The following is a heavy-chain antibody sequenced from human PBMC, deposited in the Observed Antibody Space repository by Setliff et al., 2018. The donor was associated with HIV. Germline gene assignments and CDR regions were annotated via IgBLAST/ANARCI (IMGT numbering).Heavy chain of an antibody. CDR2: INHSGST. Sequence: SETLSLTCAVYGGSFSGYYWSWIRQPPGKGLEWIGEINHSGSTNYNPSLKSRVTISVDTSKNQFSLKLSSVTAADTAVYYWARDGRYSFGYNWFDPWGQGTLVTVSS. D-gene: IGHD5-18*01. V-gene: IGHV4-34*01. J-gene: IGHJ5*02. CDR3: ARDGRYSFGYNWFDP. CDR1: GGSFSGYY.